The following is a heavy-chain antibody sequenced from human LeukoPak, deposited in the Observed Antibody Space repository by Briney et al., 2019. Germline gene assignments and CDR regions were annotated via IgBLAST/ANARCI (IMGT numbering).Heavy chain of an antibody. J-gene: IGHJ4*02. V-gene: IGHV3-23*01. CDR3: AQLNWNDVWSCFDY. D-gene: IGHD1-1*01. CDR2: IRGSGGST. Sequence: GESLRLSCAASGFTSSSYGVSWVRQAPGEGLEWVSSIRGSGGSTYYADSVKCQFTISRDNSKYTLYLQMHSLRAEDTAIYYYAQLNWNDVWSCFDYWGQGTLVTVSS. CDR1: GFTSSSYG.